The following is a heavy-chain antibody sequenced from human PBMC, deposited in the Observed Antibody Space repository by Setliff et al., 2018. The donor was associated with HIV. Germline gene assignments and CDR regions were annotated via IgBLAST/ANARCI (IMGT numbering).Heavy chain of an antibody. J-gene: IGHJ6*04. V-gene: IGHV4-59*11. CDR3: AISTRAYYYYYMDVWDV. CDR1: GGSISSHY. D-gene: IGHD1-26*01. Sequence: ETLSLTCTVSGVSGGSISSHYWNWIRQPPGKGLEWIGYIYYTGTTKNNPSLKSRVTMSIDTSKNQFSLKLSSVTAADTAVYYCAISTRAYYYYYMDVWDVWGKGTTVTVSS. CDR2: IYYTGTT.